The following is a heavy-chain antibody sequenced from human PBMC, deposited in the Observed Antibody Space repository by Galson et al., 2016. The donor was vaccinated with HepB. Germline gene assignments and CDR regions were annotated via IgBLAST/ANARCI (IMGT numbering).Heavy chain of an antibody. V-gene: IGHV4-34*01. CDR2: IDHSGNS. CDR1: GESFSGSF. CDR3: ARQYRGGPSDY. Sequence: SETLSLTCGVYGESFSGSFWTWIRQSPGKGLEWIGEIDHSGNSIYNPSLKSRVTISIDTSNNYFSLRLTSVTAADTALYYCARQYRGGPSDYWGQGTLVIVSS. D-gene: IGHD5-12*01. J-gene: IGHJ4*02.